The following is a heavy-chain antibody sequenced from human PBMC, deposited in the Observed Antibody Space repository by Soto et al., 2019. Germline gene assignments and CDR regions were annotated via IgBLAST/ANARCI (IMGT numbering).Heavy chain of an antibody. V-gene: IGHV3-23*01. CDR3: AKGLYYYDSSGYRLFDY. J-gene: IGHJ4*02. D-gene: IGHD3-22*01. Sequence: GGSLRLSCAASEFTFSTYAMTWVRQAPGRGLQWVATISDSGDITYYADSVKGRFTISRDNSRNTLYLQMNNLRAEDTALYYCAKGLYYYDSSGYRLFDYRGQGTLVTVSS. CDR1: EFTFSTYA. CDR2: ISDSGDIT.